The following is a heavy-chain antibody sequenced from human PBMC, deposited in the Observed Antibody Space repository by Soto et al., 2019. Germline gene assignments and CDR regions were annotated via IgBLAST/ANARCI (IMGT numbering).Heavy chain of an antibody. V-gene: IGHV4-31*03. CDR2: IYYSGST. D-gene: IGHD2-21*02. J-gene: IGHJ4*02. CDR3: ATGGNSRFDY. Sequence: QVQLQESGPGLVKPSQTLSLTCTISGSSISSGYYWSWIRQHPGKGLEWIGYIYYSGSTYYNPSLKSRVTISVDTSKTQISLRLSSVTAADTAVYYCATGGNSRFDYWGQGTLVTVSS. CDR1: GSSISSGYY.